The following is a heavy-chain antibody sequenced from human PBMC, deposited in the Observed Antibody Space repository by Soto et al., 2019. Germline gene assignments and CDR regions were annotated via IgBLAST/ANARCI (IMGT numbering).Heavy chain of an antibody. CDR2: ISYDGSNK. D-gene: IGHD6-19*01. J-gene: IGHJ1*01. CDR3: AKGYSSGWYMNFQH. Sequence: GGSLRLSCAAPGFTFSSYGMHWVRQAPGKGLEWVAVISYDGSNKYYADSVQGRFTISRDNSKNTLYLQMNSLRAEDTAVYYCAKGYSSGWYMNFQHWGQGTLVTVSS. V-gene: IGHV3-30*18. CDR1: GFTFSSYG.